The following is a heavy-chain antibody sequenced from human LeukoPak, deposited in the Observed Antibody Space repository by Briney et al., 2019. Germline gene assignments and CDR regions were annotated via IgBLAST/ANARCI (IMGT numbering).Heavy chain of an antibody. CDR3: AKDRVGYCSGGSCSEADY. CDR2: IRSKAYGGTT. D-gene: IGHD2-15*01. V-gene: IGHV3-49*03. Sequence: GGSLRLSCTASGFTFGDYAMSWFRQAPGKGLEWVGFIRSKAYGGTTEYAASVKGRFTISRDNSKNTLYLQMNSLRAEDTAVFYCAKDRVGYCSGGSCSEADYWGQGTLVTVSS. CDR1: GFTFGDYA. J-gene: IGHJ4*02.